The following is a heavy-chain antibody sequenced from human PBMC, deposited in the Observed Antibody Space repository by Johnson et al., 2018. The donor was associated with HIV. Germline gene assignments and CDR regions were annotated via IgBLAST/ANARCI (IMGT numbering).Heavy chain of an antibody. CDR3: ARVSDFGVVMIGTFDI. J-gene: IGHJ3*02. D-gene: IGHD3-3*01. Sequence: QVQLVESGGGLVQPGGSLRLSCAASGFTFSSYGMHWVRQAPGKGLEWVAVISYDGSNKYYADSVKGRFTISRDNSKNTLYLQMNSLRAEDTAVYYCARVSDFGVVMIGTFDIWGQGTMVTVSS. V-gene: IGHV3-30*19. CDR2: ISYDGSNK. CDR1: GFTFSSYG.